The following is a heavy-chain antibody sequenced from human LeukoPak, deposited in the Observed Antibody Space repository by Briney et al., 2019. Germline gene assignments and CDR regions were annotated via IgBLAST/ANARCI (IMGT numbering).Heavy chain of an antibody. Sequence: PGGSLRLSCAASGFTFSSYSMNWVRQAPGKGLEWVSSISSSSSYIYYADSVKGRFTISRDNAKNSLYLQMNSLRAEDTAVYCCARDQQPDIVVVVAAVTFHYYYYMDVWGKGTTVTVSS. V-gene: IGHV3-21*01. CDR2: ISSSSSYI. CDR1: GFTFSSYS. J-gene: IGHJ6*03. D-gene: IGHD2-15*01. CDR3: ARDQQPDIVVVVAAVTFHYYYYMDV.